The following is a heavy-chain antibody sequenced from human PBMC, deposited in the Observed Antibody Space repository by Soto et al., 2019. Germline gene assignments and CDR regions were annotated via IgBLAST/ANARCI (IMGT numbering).Heavy chain of an antibody. J-gene: IGHJ3*02. D-gene: IGHD2-15*01. CDR1: GGSFSGYY. CDR3: ARDERVVVAATGDAFDI. CDR2: INHSGST. V-gene: IGHV4-34*01. Sequence: SETLSLTCAVYGGSFSGYYWSWIRQPPGKGLEWIGEINHSGSTNYNPSLKSRVTISVDTSKNQFSLKLSSVTAADTAVCYCARDERVVVAATGDAFDIWGQGTMVTVSS.